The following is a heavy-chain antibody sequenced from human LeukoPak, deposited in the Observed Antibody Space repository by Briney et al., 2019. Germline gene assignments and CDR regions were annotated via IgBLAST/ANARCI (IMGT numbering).Heavy chain of an antibody. CDR1: GYSFTSYC. V-gene: IGHV5-10-1*01. CDR3: ARPPIALAAAGNSDY. Sequence: GESLKISCNGSGYSFTSYCISWVPHIPWKGLEWMGMIDPSDSYTNSSPSFPGPVTLSADQSISTASLPWGSLKASHTAIYYCARPPIALAAAGNSDYWGQGTLVTVSS. D-gene: IGHD6-13*01. J-gene: IGHJ4*02. CDR2: IDPSDSYT.